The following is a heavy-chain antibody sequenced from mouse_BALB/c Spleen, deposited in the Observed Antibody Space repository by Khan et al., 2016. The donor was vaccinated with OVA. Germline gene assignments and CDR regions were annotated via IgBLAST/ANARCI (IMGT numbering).Heavy chain of an antibody. V-gene: IGHV3-2*02. CDR1: GYSITSGYG. CDR3: ARTARRKY. J-gene: IGHJ2*01. CDR2: ISYSGST. D-gene: IGHD1-2*01. Sequence: EVQLQESGPGLVKPSQSLSLTCTVTGYSITSGYGWNWIRQFPGNQLEWMGYISYSGSTNYNPSLKSRISITRDTSKNQFVLQLNAVTTEDTATYYCARTARRKYWGQGTTLTVSS.